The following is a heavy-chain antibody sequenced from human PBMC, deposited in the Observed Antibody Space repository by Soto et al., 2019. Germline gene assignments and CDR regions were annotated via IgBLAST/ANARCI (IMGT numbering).Heavy chain of an antibody. V-gene: IGHV4-30-4*01. CDR3: SSGVATVTRFDL. J-gene: IGHJ4*02. CDR1: GGSISSGDYY. D-gene: IGHD4-17*01. CDR2: IYDSGST. Sequence: SETLSLTCTVSGGSISSGDYYWSWIRQPPEKGLEWVGNIYDSGSTYFNPSLKSRVSISVDTSKNQFSLKLSSVTAADTAVYYCSSGVATVTRFDLWGQGTLVTVSS.